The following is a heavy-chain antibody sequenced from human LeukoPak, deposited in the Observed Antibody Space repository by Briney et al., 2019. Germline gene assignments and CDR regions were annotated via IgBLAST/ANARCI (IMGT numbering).Heavy chain of an antibody. CDR1: GFTFSSYW. J-gene: IGHJ4*02. CDR3: AGATSSGSYRILDY. Sequence: GGSLRLSCAASGFTFSSYWMHWVRQAPGKGLVWVSRINSDGSSTSYADSVKGRFTISRDNAKNTLYLQMNSLRAEDTAVYYCAGATSSGSYRILDYWGQGTLVTVSS. D-gene: IGHD6-19*01. CDR2: INSDGSST. V-gene: IGHV3-74*01.